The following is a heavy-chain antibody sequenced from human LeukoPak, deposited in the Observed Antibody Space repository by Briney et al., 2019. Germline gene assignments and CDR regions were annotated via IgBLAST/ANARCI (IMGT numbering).Heavy chain of an antibody. CDR3: ARDQYDTWSRRGNFDS. CDR2: IKLDGSEK. CDR1: GFTFGKYW. Sequence: GGSLRLSCEASGFTFGKYWMSWVRQAPGKGLEWVASIKLDGSEKNYVDSVKGRFTISRDNTKNSLYLQMNSLRAEDTAVFYCARDQYDTWSRRGNFDSWGQGTLVIVSS. V-gene: IGHV3-7*03. D-gene: IGHD3-3*01. J-gene: IGHJ4*02.